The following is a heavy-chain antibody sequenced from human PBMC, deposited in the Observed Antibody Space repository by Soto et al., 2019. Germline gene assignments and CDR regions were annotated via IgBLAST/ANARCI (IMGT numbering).Heavy chain of an antibody. V-gene: IGHV4-59*08. CDR1: GGSISSYY. D-gene: IGHD2-15*01. J-gene: IGHJ4*02. Sequence: SETLSLTCTVSGGSISSYYWSWIRQPPGKGLEWIGYIYYSGSTNYNPSLKSRVTISVDTSKNQFSLKLSSVTAADTAVYYCARRGAGACSGGSCYYYFDYWGQGTLVTVSS. CDR2: IYYSGST. CDR3: ARRGAGACSGGSCYYYFDY.